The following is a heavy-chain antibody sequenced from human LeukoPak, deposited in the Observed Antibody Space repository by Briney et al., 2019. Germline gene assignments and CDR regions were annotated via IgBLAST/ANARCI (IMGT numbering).Heavy chain of an antibody. CDR2: IYYSGTT. J-gene: IGHJ5*02. V-gene: IGHV4-59*01. D-gene: IGHD6-13*01. CDR1: GGSIDSNS. CDR3: ARRSSSWKNWFDP. Sequence: SETLSLTCTVSGGSIDSNSWTWIRPPAGKGLEWIGYIYYSGTTNYNPSLKSRVTMSVDMSKNQFSLKLSSVTAADTAVYYCARRSSSWKNWFDPWGQGTLVTVSS.